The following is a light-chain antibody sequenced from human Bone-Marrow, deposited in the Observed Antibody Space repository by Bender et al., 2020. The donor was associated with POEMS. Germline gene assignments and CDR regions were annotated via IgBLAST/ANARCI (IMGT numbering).Light chain of an antibody. Sequence: HSVLTQPPSVSGAPGQRVTISCTGSSSNIGAGYDVHWYQQLPGAAPKLLIYGNLNRPSGVPDRFSGSKSGTSASLAISGLRSEDEADYYCATWDDSLSGWVFGGGTKLTVL. CDR1: SSNIGAGYD. V-gene: IGLV1-40*01. J-gene: IGLJ3*02. CDR2: GNL. CDR3: ATWDDSLSGWV.